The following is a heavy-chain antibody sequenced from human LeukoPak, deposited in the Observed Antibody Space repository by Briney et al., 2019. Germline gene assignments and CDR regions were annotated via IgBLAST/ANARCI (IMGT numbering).Heavy chain of an antibody. CDR3: ASVVTILYYYHYMDV. D-gene: IGHD3-3*01. J-gene: IGHJ6*03. Sequence: SETLSLTCTVSGGSISSSSYYWGWIRQPPGKGLEWIGSIYYSGSTYYNPSLKSRVTISVDTSKNQFSLKLSSVTAADTAVYYCASVVTILYYYHYMDVWGKGTTVTVSS. CDR1: GGSISSSSYY. CDR2: IYYSGST. V-gene: IGHV4-39*01.